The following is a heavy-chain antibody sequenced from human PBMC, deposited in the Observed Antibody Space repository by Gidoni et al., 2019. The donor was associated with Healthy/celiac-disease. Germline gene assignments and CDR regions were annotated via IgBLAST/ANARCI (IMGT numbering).Heavy chain of an antibody. V-gene: IGHV2-26*01. CDR3: ARARGTTVVTLTYFDY. D-gene: IGHD4-17*01. Sequence: QVTLKQSGPVLVKPTATLTLTCTVSGLSLSHARMGVSWLRQPPGKALEWLAHIFSNDEKSYSTSLKSRLTISKDTSKSQVVLTMTNMDPVDTATYYCARARGTTVVTLTYFDYWGQGTLVTVSS. CDR2: IFSNDEK. CDR1: GLSLSHARMG. J-gene: IGHJ4*02.